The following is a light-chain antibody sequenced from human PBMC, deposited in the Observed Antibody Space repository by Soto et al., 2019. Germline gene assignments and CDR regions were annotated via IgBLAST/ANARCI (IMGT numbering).Light chain of an antibody. CDR2: AS. CDR1: QSVSDMY. Sequence: EIVLTQSPGTLSLSPGERATLSCRASQSVSDMYLAWYQQKPGQAPRLLIYASNRATGIPDRFSGSGSGTDFTLTISRLEPEDFAVYYWQHYGTSALFGPGTKVDV. CDR3: QHYGTSAL. J-gene: IGKJ3*01. V-gene: IGKV3-20*01.